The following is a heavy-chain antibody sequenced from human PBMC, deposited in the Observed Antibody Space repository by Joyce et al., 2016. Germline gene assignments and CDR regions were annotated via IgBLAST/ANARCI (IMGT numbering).Heavy chain of an antibody. J-gene: IGHJ4*02. CDR3: ARSSYTNGICDY. D-gene: IGHD2-8*01. CDR1: GLTLSSYR. CDR2: LSSSSSYI. Sequence: EVQLVESGGGLVKPGGSLRLSCAASGLTLSSYRMSWVRQARGKGVEWVSSLSSSSSYIKYTDYVKGRFTISRDNAKNSLYLQMNSLRVEDTAVYYCARSSYTNGICDYWGQGPLVTVSS. V-gene: IGHV3-21*01.